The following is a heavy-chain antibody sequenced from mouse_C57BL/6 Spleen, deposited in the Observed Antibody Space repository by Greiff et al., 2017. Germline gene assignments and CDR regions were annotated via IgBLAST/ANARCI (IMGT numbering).Heavy chain of an antibody. V-gene: IGHV14-2*01. CDR1: GFNIKDYY. CDR3: ATYYYGSSAWFAY. Sequence: EVKVEESGAELVKPGASVKLSCTASGFNIKDYYMHWVKQRTEQGLEWIGRIDPEDGETKYAPKFQGKATITADTSSNTAYLQLSSLTSEDTAVYYCATYYYGSSAWFAYWGQGTLVTVSA. CDR2: IDPEDGET. J-gene: IGHJ3*01. D-gene: IGHD1-1*01.